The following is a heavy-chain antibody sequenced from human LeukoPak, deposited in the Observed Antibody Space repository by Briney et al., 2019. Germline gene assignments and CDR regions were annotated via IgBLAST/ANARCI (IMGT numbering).Heavy chain of an antibody. J-gene: IGHJ4*01. D-gene: IGHD3-22*01. Sequence: SETLSLTCTVSGGSISSYYWSWLRQPPGKGLEWIGYIYYSGSTNYNPSLKSRVTISVDTSKNHFSLKLSSVTAADTAVYYCARRSYDSSGYYVHWGQGTLVTVSP. V-gene: IGHV4-59*08. CDR2: IYYSGST. CDR3: ARRSYDSSGYYVH. CDR1: GGSISSYY.